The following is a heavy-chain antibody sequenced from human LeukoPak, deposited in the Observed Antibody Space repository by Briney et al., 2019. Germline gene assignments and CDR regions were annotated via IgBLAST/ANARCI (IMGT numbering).Heavy chain of an antibody. J-gene: IGHJ6*03. V-gene: IGHV3-66*01. CDR2: IYSGGST. CDR1: EFSVGSNY. Sequence: GGSLRLSCAASEFSVGSNYMTWVRQAPGKGLEWVSLIYSGGSTYYADSVKGRFTISRDNSKNTLYLQMNSLRAEDTAVYYCARVDYYYYYMDVWGKGTTVTVSS. CDR3: ARVDYYYYYMDV.